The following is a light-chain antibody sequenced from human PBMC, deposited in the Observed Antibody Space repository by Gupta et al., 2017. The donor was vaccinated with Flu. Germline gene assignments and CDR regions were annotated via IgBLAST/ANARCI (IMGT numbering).Light chain of an antibody. CDR3: DAATDNSLV. Sequence: SSELTQPSSLSVSPGQPAPINRPGDEMGMNFFRWVQRKPGQSPVLVIYKDTERLSGSPERFSGSSSGSTVTLTLSCAQVDDEADYNWDAATDNSLVFGGGTKLTVL. CDR1: EMGMNF. CDR2: KDT. V-gene: IGLV3-27*01. J-gene: IGLJ3*02.